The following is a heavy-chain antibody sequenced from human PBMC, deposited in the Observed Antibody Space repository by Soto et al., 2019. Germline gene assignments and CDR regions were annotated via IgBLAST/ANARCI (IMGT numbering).Heavy chain of an antibody. V-gene: IGHV3-66*01. CDR1: GFTVSDNY. J-gene: IGHJ4*02. CDR2: IYSSGST. Sequence: EVQLVESGGALVQPGGTLRLSCAASGFTVSDNYMTWVRQAPGKGLEWVSVIYSSGSTYSADSVKGRFTISRDNSKNTLYLQMNSLRAEDTAVYYCARGSLAGSRIVVYYFDYWGQGTLVTVSS. CDR3: ARGSLAGSRIVVYYFDY. D-gene: IGHD6-19*01.